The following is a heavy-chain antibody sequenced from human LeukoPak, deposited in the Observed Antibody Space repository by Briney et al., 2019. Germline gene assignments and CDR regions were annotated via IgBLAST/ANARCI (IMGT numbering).Heavy chain of an antibody. CDR2: IYPGDSDT. CDR1: GYSFTNYW. D-gene: IGHD5-24*01. CDR3: ARHGRDGYTRAFDY. J-gene: IGHJ4*02. Sequence: GESLKISCESSGYSFTNYWIAWVRQMPGKGLEWMGIIYPGDSDTRYSPSFQGQVTISADKSISTAYLQWSSLKASDTAMYYCARHGRDGYTRAFDYWGQGTLVTVSS. V-gene: IGHV5-51*01.